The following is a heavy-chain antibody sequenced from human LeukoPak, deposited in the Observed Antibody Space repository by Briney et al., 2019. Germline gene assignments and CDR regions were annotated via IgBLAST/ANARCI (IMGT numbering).Heavy chain of an antibody. CDR2: IYPGDSDT. CDR3: ARHGSLWLRPNDAFDI. D-gene: IGHD5-12*01. CDR1: GYSFTSYW. Sequence: GESLKISCKGSGYSFTSYWIGWVRQMPGKGLEWMGIIYPGDSDTRYSPSFQGQVTISADKSISTAYLQWSSLRASDTAMYYCARHGSLWLRPNDAFDIWGQGTMVTVSS. J-gene: IGHJ3*02. V-gene: IGHV5-51*01.